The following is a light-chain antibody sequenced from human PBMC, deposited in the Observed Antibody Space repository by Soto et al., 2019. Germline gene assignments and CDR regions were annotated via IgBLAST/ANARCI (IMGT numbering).Light chain of an antibody. CDR1: SGHSSYA. CDR2: LNSDGSH. J-gene: IGLJ2*01. CDR3: QTWGTGIPLV. Sequence: QPVLTQSPSASASLGASVKLTCTLSSGHSSYAIAWHQQQPEKGPRYLMKLNSDGSHSKGDGIPDRFSGSSPGAERFLTIHIPPSEGEADYYCQTWGTGIPLVFGGGTKLTVL. V-gene: IGLV4-69*01.